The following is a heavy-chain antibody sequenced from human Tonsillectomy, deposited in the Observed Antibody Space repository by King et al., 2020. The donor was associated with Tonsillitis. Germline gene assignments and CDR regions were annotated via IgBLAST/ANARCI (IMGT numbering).Heavy chain of an antibody. V-gene: IGHV3-72*01. J-gene: IGHJ6*03. CDR3: VSSSCSRVTNCYYYMDV. Sequence: VQLVESGGGLVQPGGSLRLSCAASGFTFSDHYMDWVRQAPGKGLEWVGRIRNKANSYTTEYAASVKGRFTISRDDSKNSLFLQMDSLKSEDTAVYYCVSSSCSRVTNCYYYMDVCGKGTTVTVSS. CDR2: IRNKANSYTT. D-gene: IGHD2-2*01. CDR1: GFTFSDHY.